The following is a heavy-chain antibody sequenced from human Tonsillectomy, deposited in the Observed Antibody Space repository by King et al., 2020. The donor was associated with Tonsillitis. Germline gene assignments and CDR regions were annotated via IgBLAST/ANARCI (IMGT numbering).Heavy chain of an antibody. CDR3: AKDRRAWVPPRYYGMDV. V-gene: IGHV3-9*01. J-gene: IGHJ6*02. CDR2: ISWNSGSI. CDR1: GFTFDDYA. D-gene: IGHD1-1*01. Sequence: VQLVESGGGLVQPGRSLRLSCEASGFTFDDYAMHWVRQAPGKGLEWVSGISWNSGSIGYADSVKGRFTISRDNAQNSLFLQRNSLRAEDTALYYCAKDRRAWVPPRYYGMDVWGQGTTVTVSS.